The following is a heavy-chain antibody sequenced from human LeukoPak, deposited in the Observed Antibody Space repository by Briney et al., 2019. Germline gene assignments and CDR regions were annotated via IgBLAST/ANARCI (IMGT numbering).Heavy chain of an antibody. CDR1: GYTFTSYG. D-gene: IGHD3-22*01. CDR3: ARVPRYYDSSGYFPYYFDY. V-gene: IGHV1-18*01. Sequence: ASVKVSCKASGYTFTSYGISWVRQAPGQGLEWMGWISAYNGNTNYAQKLQGRVTMTTDTSTSTAYMELRSLRSDDTAVYYCARVPRYYDSSGYFPYYFDYWGQGTLVTVSS. CDR2: ISAYNGNT. J-gene: IGHJ4*02.